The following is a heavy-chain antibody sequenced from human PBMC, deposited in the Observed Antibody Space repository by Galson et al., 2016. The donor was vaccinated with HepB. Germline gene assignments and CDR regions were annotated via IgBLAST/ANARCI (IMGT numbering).Heavy chain of an antibody. CDR3: VGGAGWLPDY. V-gene: IGHV3-7*03. Sequence: SLRLSCAASGFSFSGLWMNWVRQTPGKGLEWVAIIKQDGSEQKYVDSVKGRFTISRDNAKNSVYLQMSSLRGEDTAVYYWVGGAGWLPDYWGQGTLVTVSS. D-gene: IGHD6-19*01. J-gene: IGHJ4*02. CDR2: IKQDGSEQ. CDR1: GFSFSGLW.